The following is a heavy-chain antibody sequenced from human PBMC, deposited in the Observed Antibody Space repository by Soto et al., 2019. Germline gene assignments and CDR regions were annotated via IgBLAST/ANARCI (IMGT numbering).Heavy chain of an antibody. Sequence: QVQLVESGGGVVQPGRSLRLSCAAYGFTFSVYGIHWVRQAPGKGLEWVAVIWSDGSHKYYADSVKGRFTISRDNSKNTLYLQMNSLRAEDTAVYYCARASGPFDYWGQGTLVTVSS. J-gene: IGHJ4*02. CDR1: GFTFSVYG. CDR3: ARASGPFDY. V-gene: IGHV3-33*01. D-gene: IGHD2-8*02. CDR2: IWSDGSHK.